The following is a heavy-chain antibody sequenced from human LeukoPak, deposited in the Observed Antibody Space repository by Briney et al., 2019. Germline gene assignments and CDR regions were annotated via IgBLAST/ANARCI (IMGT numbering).Heavy chain of an antibody. D-gene: IGHD5-18*01. Sequence: PSETLSLTCAVSGGSISSSNWWSWVRQPPGKGLEWIGYFHYSGSTNYNPSLKSRVTISADTSKNQISLSLSSVTAADTAVYYCARGTAPRPGYWGQGTQVTVSS. V-gene: IGHV4-4*02. CDR1: GGSISSSNW. J-gene: IGHJ4*02. CDR3: ARGTAPRPGY. CDR2: FHYSGST.